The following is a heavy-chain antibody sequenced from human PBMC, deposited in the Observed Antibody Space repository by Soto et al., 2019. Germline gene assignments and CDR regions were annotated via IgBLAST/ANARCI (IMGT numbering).Heavy chain of an antibody. CDR3: AASDSSSWQHDY. D-gene: IGHD6-13*01. J-gene: IGHJ4*02. CDR2: IIPIFETA. CDR1: GDSFSSYA. V-gene: IGHV1-69*01. Sequence: QVQLVQSGAELKKPGSSVRVSCKISGDSFSSYAISWVRQAPGEGLEWVGGIIPIFETANYAQNFQGRVTIPAGEPTPTAYMEVTRLRPEDTAIFYCAASDSSSWQHDYWGQGTLITVSS.